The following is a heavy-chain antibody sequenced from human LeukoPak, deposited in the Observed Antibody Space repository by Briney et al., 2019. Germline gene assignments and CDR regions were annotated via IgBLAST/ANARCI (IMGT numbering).Heavy chain of an antibody. CDR1: GFTFSSYE. Sequence: GGSLRLSCAASGFTFSSYEMNWVRQAPGKGLEWVALMWYDGSNKYYADSVKGRFIISRDNPKKTLYLQMNSLRAEDTAVYYCARGDGYLDYWGQGTLVTVSS. V-gene: IGHV3-33*08. CDR3: ARGDGYLDY. D-gene: IGHD5-18*01. J-gene: IGHJ4*02. CDR2: MWYDGSNK.